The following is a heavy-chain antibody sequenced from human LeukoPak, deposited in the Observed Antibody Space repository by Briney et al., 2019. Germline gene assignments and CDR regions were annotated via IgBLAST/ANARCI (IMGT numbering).Heavy chain of an antibody. Sequence: GASVKVSCKASGYTFTTYGISWVRQAPGQGLEWMGWISTYNGNTNYAQNLQGRVTMTTDTSTSTAYMELRSLRSDDTAVYYCARHGRPHLYYYYYMDVWGKGTTVTISS. CDR2: ISTYNGNT. D-gene: IGHD2-8*01. CDR3: ARHGRPHLYYYYYMDV. CDR1: GYTFTTYG. J-gene: IGHJ6*03. V-gene: IGHV1-18*01.